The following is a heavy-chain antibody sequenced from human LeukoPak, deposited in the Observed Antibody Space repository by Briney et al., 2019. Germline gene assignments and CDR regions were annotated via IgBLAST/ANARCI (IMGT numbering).Heavy chain of an antibody. CDR3: AGGLVATASMDV. V-gene: IGHV4-30-4*01. CDR2: IYYSGST. Sequence: KTSETLSLTCTVSGGSISSGDYYWSWIRQPPGEGLEWIGYIYYSGSTYYNPSLKSRVTISVDTSKNQLSLKLSSVTAADTAVYYCAGGLVATASMDVWGQGTTVTVSS. CDR1: GGSISSGDYY. D-gene: IGHD5-12*01. J-gene: IGHJ6*02.